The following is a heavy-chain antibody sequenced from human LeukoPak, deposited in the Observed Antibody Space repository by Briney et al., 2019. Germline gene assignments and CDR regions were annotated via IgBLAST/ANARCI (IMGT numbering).Heavy chain of an antibody. Sequence: SETLSLTCAVSGGSISSGGYSWSWIRQPPGKGLEWIGYIYHSGSTYYNPSLKSRVTISVDRSKNQFSLKLSSVTAADTAVYYCARGGYSGYDYGGPFDYWGQGTLVTVSS. D-gene: IGHD5-12*01. CDR1: GGSISSGGYS. V-gene: IGHV4-30-2*01. J-gene: IGHJ4*02. CDR3: ARGGYSGYDYGGPFDY. CDR2: IYHSGST.